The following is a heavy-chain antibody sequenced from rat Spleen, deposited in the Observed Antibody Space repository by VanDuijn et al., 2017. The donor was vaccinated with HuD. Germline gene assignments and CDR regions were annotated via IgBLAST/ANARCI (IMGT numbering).Heavy chain of an antibody. J-gene: IGHJ2*01. Sequence: EVQLVESGGGLVQPGRSLKLSCAASGFTFSNYYMAWVRQAPTKGLEWVAYISTGGGSTYYRDSVKGRFTISRDNAKSTLYLQMDSLRSEDKATYYCTRIRTSGINYGGSSYYFDYWGQGVMVTVSS. D-gene: IGHD1-11*01. CDR3: TRIRTSGINYGGSSYYFDY. V-gene: IGHV5-27*01. CDR2: ISTGGGST. CDR1: GFTFSNYY.